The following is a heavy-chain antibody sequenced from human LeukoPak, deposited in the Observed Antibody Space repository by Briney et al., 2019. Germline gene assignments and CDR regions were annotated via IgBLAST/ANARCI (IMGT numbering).Heavy chain of an antibody. D-gene: IGHD3-22*01. Sequence: QSGGSLRLSCAASGFTFSSYGMHWVRQAPGKGLEWVAFIRYDGSNKYYADSVKGRFTISRDNSKNTLYLQMNSLRAEDTAVYYCAKVYRVITFSSPDYWGQGTLVTVSS. CDR2: IRYDGSNK. V-gene: IGHV3-30*02. CDR3: AKVYRVITFSSPDY. J-gene: IGHJ4*02. CDR1: GFTFSSYG.